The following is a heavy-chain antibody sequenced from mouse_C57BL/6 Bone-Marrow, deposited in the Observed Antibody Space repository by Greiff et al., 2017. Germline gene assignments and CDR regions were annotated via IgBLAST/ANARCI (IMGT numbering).Heavy chain of an antibody. V-gene: IGHV2-9-1*01. J-gene: IGHJ4*01. CDR1: GFSLTSYA. D-gene: IGHD1-1*01. CDR2: IWTGGGT. Sequence: VHLVESGPGLVAPSQSLSITCTVSGFSLTSYAISWVRQPPGKGLEWLGVIWTGGGTNYNLALKSRLSISKDTSKSQVVLKMNRLQTDDTARYYGAIMITTVVYYAMDYWGQGTSVTVSS. CDR3: AIMITTVVYYAMDY.